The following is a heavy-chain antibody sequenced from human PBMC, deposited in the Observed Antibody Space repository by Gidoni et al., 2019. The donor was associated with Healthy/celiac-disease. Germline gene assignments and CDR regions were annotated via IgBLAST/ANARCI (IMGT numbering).Heavy chain of an antibody. D-gene: IGHD1-26*01. Sequence: VQLVESGGGLVKPGGSLRLSCAASGFTFSDYYMSWIRQAPGKGLEWVSYISSSSSYTNYVDSVKGRFTISRDNAKNSLYLQMNSLRAEDTAVYYCARLGAYSGSSTPRFDPWGQGTLGTVAA. CDR2: ISSSSSYT. V-gene: IGHV3-11*05. J-gene: IGHJ5*02. CDR3: ARLGAYSGSSTPRFDP. CDR1: GFTFSDYY.